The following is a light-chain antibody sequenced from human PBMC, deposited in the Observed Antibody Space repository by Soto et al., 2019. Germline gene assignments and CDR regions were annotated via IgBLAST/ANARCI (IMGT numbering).Light chain of an antibody. Sequence: DIQITHSPSSLSASVGYIFSMTCLASQSINNYLNWYQQKPGKAPKLLIYAASGFQSGVPLRFSGSGSGTDFTLTISSLQPEDFATYFCQQSYITPWTFGQGTKVDIK. CDR2: AAS. CDR3: QQSYITPWT. CDR1: QSINNY. J-gene: IGKJ1*01. V-gene: IGKV1-39*01.